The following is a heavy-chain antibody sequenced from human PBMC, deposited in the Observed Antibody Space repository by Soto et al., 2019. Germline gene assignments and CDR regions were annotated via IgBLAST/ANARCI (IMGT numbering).Heavy chain of an antibody. D-gene: IGHD6-19*01. CDR3: ARSGGWYENHIDY. CDR2: IYPGDSDT. CDR1: GYSFTIYC. V-gene: IGHV5-51*01. Sequence: PGESLKISCNGSGYSFTIYCIGLVLQMPGKGLEWMGIIYPGDSDTRYSPSFQGQVTISADKSISTAYLQWSSLKASDTAMYYCARSGGWYENHIDYWGQGTLVTVSS. J-gene: IGHJ4*02.